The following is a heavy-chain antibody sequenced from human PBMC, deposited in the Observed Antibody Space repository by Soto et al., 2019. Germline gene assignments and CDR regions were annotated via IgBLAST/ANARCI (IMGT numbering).Heavy chain of an antibody. Sequence: QVPLVESGGGLVKPGGSLRLSCAASGFTFSDYYMSWIRQAPGKGLEWVSYISSSGSTIYYADSVKGRFTISRDNAXXSLYLQMNSLRAEDTAVYYCAREICSGGSCSPIDYWGQGTLVTVSS. CDR1: GFTFSDYY. CDR2: ISSSGSTI. V-gene: IGHV3-11*01. D-gene: IGHD2-15*01. CDR3: AREICSGGSCSPIDY. J-gene: IGHJ4*02.